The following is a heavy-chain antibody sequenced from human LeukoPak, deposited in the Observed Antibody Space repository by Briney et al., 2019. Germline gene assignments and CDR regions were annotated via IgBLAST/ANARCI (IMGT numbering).Heavy chain of an antibody. Sequence: GGSLRLSCAASGFTFSSYWMHWVRQAPGKGLVWVSRINSDGSSTSYADSVKGRFTISRDNAKNTLYLRMNSLRAEDTAIYYCARKPLSGGYGGTIDYWGQGTLVTVSS. CDR1: GFTFSSYW. J-gene: IGHJ4*02. CDR3: ARKPLSGGYGGTIDY. D-gene: IGHD5-12*01. CDR2: INSDGSST. V-gene: IGHV3-74*01.